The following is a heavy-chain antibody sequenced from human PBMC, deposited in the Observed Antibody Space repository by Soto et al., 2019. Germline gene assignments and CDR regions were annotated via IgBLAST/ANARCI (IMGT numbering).Heavy chain of an antibody. CDR2: ISSSSSYT. CDR1: GFTFSDYY. J-gene: IGHJ4*02. V-gene: IGHV3-11*06. D-gene: IGHD1-26*01. Sequence: PGGSLRLSCAASGFTFSDYYMSWIRQAPGKGLEWVSYISSSSSYTNYADSVKGRFTISRDNAKNSLYLQMNSLRAEDTAVYYCARDLGGGYFVVTPRYFDYWGQGTLVTVSS. CDR3: ARDLGGGYFVVTPRYFDY.